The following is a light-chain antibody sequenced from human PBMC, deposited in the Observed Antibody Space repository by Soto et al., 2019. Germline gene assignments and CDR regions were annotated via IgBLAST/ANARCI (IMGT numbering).Light chain of an antibody. CDR2: WAS. CDR1: QSVFFNSNNRNY. Sequence: DIVLTQSPDSLAVSLGERATINCKSSQSVFFNSNNRNYLAWYQQKPGQPPKLLIYWASTRESGVPDRYSGSGSGTDFTLTISSLQAEDVAVYYCQQYYTPPYTFGQGSKLEIK. CDR3: QQYYTPPYT. V-gene: IGKV4-1*01. J-gene: IGKJ2*01.